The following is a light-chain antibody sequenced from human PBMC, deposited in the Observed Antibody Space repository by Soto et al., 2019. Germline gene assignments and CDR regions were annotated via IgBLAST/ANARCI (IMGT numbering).Light chain of an antibody. J-gene: IGKJ1*01. V-gene: IGKV1-39*01. CDR1: QSISSY. CDR3: QQSYSTPRT. CDR2: AAS. Sequence: DVQMTQSPSSLSASVGDRVTITCRSSQSISSYLNWYHQKPGKAPKLLIYAASSLQSGVPSRFSGSVSGTDFTLTISSLQHEDFATYYCQQSYSTPRTFGQGTKVDIK.